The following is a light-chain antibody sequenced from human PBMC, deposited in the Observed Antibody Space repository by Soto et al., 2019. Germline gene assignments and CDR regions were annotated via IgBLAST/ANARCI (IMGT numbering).Light chain of an antibody. J-gene: IGKJ2*01. Sequence: EIVLTQSPATLSLSPGERATLSCRASQSVSSYLAWYQQKPGQAPRLLIYDASNRATGIPARFSGSGSETDFTLTISSLEPEDFAVYYWQQRSNWPPTFGQGTKLEIK. CDR3: QQRSNWPPT. CDR2: DAS. CDR1: QSVSSY. V-gene: IGKV3-11*01.